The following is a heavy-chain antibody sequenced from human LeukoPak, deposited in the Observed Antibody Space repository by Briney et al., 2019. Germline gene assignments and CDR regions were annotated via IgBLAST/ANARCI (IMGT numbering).Heavy chain of an antibody. Sequence: SETLSLTCTVSGGSVSSGSNYWSWIRQPPGRGLEWIGYIYHSGSTNYNPSLKSRVTISVDTSKNQFSLKLSSVTAADTAVYYCARLRLAGTYYYYGMDVWGQGTTVTVSS. CDR3: ARLRLAGTYYYYGMDV. V-gene: IGHV4-61*01. CDR2: IYHSGST. D-gene: IGHD6-19*01. CDR1: GGSVSSGSNY. J-gene: IGHJ6*02.